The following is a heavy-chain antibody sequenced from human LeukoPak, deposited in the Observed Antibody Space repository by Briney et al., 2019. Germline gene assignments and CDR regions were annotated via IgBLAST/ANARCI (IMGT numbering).Heavy chain of an antibody. V-gene: IGHV1-69*05. D-gene: IGHD3-16*02. CDR1: GGTFSSYA. Sequence: SVKVSCKASGGTFSSYAISWVRQAPGQGLEWMGGIIPIFGTANYAQKFQGRVTITTDESTSTAYMELSSLRSEDTAVCYCARDGYDYVWGSYRLQWGQGTLVTVSS. CDR2: IIPIFGTA. CDR3: ARDGYDYVWGSYRLQ. J-gene: IGHJ4*02.